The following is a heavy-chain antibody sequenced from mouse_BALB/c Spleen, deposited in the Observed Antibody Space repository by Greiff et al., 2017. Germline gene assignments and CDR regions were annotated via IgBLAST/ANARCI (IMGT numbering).Heavy chain of an antibody. J-gene: IGHJ3*01. V-gene: IGHV1-9*01. Sequence: VKLQQSGAELMKPGASVKISCKATGYTFSSYWIEWVKQRPGHGLEWIGEILPGSGSTNYNEKFKGKATFTADTSSNTAYMQLSSLTSEDSAVYYCARSGYYDYDRAYWGQGTLVTVSA. D-gene: IGHD2-4*01. CDR1: GYTFSSYW. CDR2: ILPGSGST. CDR3: ARSGYYDYDRAY.